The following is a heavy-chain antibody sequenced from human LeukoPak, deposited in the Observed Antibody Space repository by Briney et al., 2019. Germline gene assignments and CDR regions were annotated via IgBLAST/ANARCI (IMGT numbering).Heavy chain of an antibody. V-gene: IGHV4-4*07. D-gene: IGHD6-13*01. CDR3: ARVIAAAGTNYYYYYMDV. Sequence: PSETLSLTCTVSGGSISSYYWSWIRQPAGKGLEWIGRIYTSGSTNYNPSLKSRVTMSVDTSKNQFSLKLSSVTAADTAVYYCARVIAAAGTNYYYYYMDVWGKGTTVTVSS. CDR2: IYTSGST. J-gene: IGHJ6*03. CDR1: GGSISSYY.